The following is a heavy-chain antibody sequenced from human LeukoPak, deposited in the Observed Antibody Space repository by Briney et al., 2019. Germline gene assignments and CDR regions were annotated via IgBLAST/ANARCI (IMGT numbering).Heavy chain of an antibody. J-gene: IGHJ4*02. D-gene: IGHD1-7*01. CDR3: ARLRGTGTTYYYFDY. CDR2: IIPIFGTA. CDR1: GGTFSSYA. V-gene: IGHV1-69*13. Sequence: SVKVSCKASGGTFSSYAISWMRQAPGQGLEWMGGIIPIFGTANYAQKFQGRVTITADESTSTAYMELSSLRSEDTAVYYCARLRGTGTTYYYFDYWGQGTLVTVSS.